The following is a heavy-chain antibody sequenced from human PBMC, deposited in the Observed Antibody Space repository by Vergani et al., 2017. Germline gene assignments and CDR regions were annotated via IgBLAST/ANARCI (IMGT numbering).Heavy chain of an antibody. CDR1: GFTLSNYD. CDR2: IQFDGSNQ. J-gene: IGHJ4*02. Sequence: QVQLVESGGGVVQRGGSLRLSCATSGFTLSNYDMQWIRQGPGKGLEFVAFIQFDGSNQYYADSVKGRFTLSRDFSKNKLYLQMNSLRTDDTATYYCAKHFRGWGIDYWGQGTQVIVSS. D-gene: IGHD3-16*01. V-gene: IGHV3-30*02. CDR3: AKHFRGWGIDY.